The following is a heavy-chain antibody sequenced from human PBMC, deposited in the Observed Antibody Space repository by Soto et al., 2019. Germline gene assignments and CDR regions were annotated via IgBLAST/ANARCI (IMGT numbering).Heavy chain of an antibody. CDR2: ISGSGGST. CDR1: GFTFSSYA. CDR3: AKASGWFGEFDY. J-gene: IGHJ4*02. V-gene: IGHV3-23*01. D-gene: IGHD3-10*01. Sequence: EVQLLESGGGLVQPGGSLRLSCAASGFTFSSYAMSWVRQAPGKGLEWVSAISGSGGSTYYADSVKGRFTISSDNSTNTLYLQMNSLRDEDKAVSYCAKASGWFGEFDYWGQGTLVTVSS.